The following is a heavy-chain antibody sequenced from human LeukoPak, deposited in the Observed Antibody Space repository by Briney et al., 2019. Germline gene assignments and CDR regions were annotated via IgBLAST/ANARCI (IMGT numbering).Heavy chain of an antibody. J-gene: IGHJ4*02. V-gene: IGHV3-48*01. D-gene: IGHD6-6*01. CDR1: GFTFSTYS. CDR2: ISSSSTTI. CDR3: ASDREYSSSSTFDY. Sequence: PGGSLRLSCAASGFTFSTYSMNWVRQAPGKGLEWVSYISSSSTTIYYADSVKGRFTISRDNSRNTLYLQMNSLRAEDTALYYCASDREYSSSSTFDYWGQGTLVTVSS.